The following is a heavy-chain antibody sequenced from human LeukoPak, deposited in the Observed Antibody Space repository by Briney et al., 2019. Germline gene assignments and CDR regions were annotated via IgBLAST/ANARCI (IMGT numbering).Heavy chain of an antibody. V-gene: IGHV3-21*01. D-gene: IGHD2-2*01. Sequence: GGSLRLSCAASGFTFSSYSMNWVRQAPGKGLEWVSSISSSSSYIYYADSVKGRFTISRDNAKNSLYLQMNSLRAEDTAVYYCARDSGVVPAAMVYWGQGTLVTVSS. CDR2: ISSSSSYI. CDR3: ARDSGVVPAAMVY. CDR1: GFTFSSYS. J-gene: IGHJ4*02.